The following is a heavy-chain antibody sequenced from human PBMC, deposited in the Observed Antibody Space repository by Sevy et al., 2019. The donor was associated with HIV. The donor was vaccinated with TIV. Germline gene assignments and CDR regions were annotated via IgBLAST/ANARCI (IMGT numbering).Heavy chain of an antibody. CDR2: ISYDGSNK. CDR1: GFTFSSHA. V-gene: IGHV3-30-3*01. Sequence: GGSLRLSCAASGFTFSSHAMHWVRQAPGKGLEWVAVISYDGSNKYYADSVKGRFTISRDNSQNTLYLQMNSLRGEDTAVYYCARDREEGQQQYYFDYWGQGTLVTVSS. D-gene: IGHD6-13*01. CDR3: ARDREEGQQQYYFDY. J-gene: IGHJ4*02.